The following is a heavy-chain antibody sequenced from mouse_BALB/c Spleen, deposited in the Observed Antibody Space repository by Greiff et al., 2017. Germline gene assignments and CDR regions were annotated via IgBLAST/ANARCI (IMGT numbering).Heavy chain of an antibody. V-gene: IGHV5-9-4*01. CDR3: ARDRAY. J-gene: IGHJ3*01. CDR2: ISSGGSYT. CDR1: GFTFSSYA. Sequence: EVQVVESGGGLVKPGGSLKLSCAASGFTFSSYAMSWVRQSPEKRLEWVAEISSGGSYTYYPDTVTGRFTISRDNAKNTLYLEMSNLRSEDTAMYYCARDRAYWGQGTLVTVSA.